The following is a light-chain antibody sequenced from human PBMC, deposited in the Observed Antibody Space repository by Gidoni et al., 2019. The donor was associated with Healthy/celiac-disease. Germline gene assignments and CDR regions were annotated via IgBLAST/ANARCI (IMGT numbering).Light chain of an antibody. J-gene: IGLJ2*01. CDR2: QDS. Sequence: SYELTQPPSVSVSPGQTASITCSGDKLGDKYACWYQQKPGQSPVLVIYQDSKRPSGIPERFSGSNSGNTATLTINGTQAMDEADYYGQAWDSSTAVFGGGTKLTVL. V-gene: IGLV3-1*01. CDR1: KLGDKY. CDR3: QAWDSSTAV.